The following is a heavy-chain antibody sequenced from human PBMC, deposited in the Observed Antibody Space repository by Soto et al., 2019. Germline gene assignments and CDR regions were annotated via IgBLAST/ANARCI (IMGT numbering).Heavy chain of an antibody. CDR3: ARDRRSSGPFDY. V-gene: IGHV3-7*01. Sequence: EVQLEESGGGLVQPGGSLRLSCAASGFTFSSYWMSWVRQAPGKGPEWVAIVSLDGSEKYYLDSVKGRFTIYRDNAENSLFLQMNSLRAEDTAVYYCARDRRSSGPFDYWGQGNLVTVSS. J-gene: IGHJ4*02. D-gene: IGHD6-19*01. CDR2: VSLDGSEK. CDR1: GFTFSSYW.